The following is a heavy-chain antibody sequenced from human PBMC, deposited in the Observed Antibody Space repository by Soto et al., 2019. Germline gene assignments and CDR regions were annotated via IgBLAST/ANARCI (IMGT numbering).Heavy chain of an antibody. J-gene: IGHJ4*02. V-gene: IGHV3-15*01. CDR2: IKSKTDGGTT. D-gene: IGHD3-22*01. CDR1: GFSFSSYS. Sequence: EVQLVESGGGLVKPGGSLRLSCAASGFSFSSYSMNWVRQAPGKGLEWVGRIKSKTDGGTTDYAAPVKGRFTISRDDSKNTLYLQMNSLKTEDTAVYYCTTEADYYDSSGWRFDYWGQGTLVTVSS. CDR3: TTEADYYDSSGWRFDY.